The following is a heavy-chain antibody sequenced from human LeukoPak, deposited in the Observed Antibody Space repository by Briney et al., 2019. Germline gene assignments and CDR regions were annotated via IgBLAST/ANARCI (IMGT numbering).Heavy chain of an antibody. D-gene: IGHD3-9*01. CDR2: ISYDGSNK. J-gene: IGHJ4*02. CDR3: AKQARGVRYYDILTGYQYSYYFDY. CDR1: GFTFSGYA. V-gene: IGHV3-30*18. Sequence: GGSLRLSCAASGFTFSGYAMSWVRQAPGKGLEWVAVISYDGSNKYYADSVKGRFTISRDNPKNTLYLQMNSLRAEDTAVYYCAKQARGVRYYDILTGYQYSYYFDYWGQGTLVTVSS.